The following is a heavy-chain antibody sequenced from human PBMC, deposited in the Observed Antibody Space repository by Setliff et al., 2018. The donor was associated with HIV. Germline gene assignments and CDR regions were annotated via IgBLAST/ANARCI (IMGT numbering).Heavy chain of an antibody. J-gene: IGHJ6*04. V-gene: IGHV1-8*02. CDR2: MNPNSGVT. D-gene: IGHD3-10*01. Sequence: ASVKVSCKPSGHTFSNSDIHWVRRATGLGLEWMGWMNPNSGVTGYALKFHDRVTMTRDTSISTAYLELRTLTSEDTAVYYCASGKGVGGVVITDGLDVWGKGTTVTVSS. CDR3: ASGKGVGGVVITDGLDV. CDR1: GHTFSNSD.